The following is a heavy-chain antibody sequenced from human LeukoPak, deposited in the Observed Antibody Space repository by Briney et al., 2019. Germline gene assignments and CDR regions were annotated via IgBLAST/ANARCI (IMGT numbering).Heavy chain of an antibody. CDR3: AREYLGSTVATNNWFDP. D-gene: IGHD4-23*01. CDR1: GYTFAGYY. J-gene: IGHJ5*02. CDR2: INPNSGGT. Sequence: ASVKVPCKASGYTFAGYYMHWVRQAPGQGLEWMGWINPNSGGTNYAQKFQGRVTMTRDTSISTAYMELSRLRSDDTAVYYCAREYLGSTVATNNWFDPWGQGTLVTVSS. V-gene: IGHV1-2*02.